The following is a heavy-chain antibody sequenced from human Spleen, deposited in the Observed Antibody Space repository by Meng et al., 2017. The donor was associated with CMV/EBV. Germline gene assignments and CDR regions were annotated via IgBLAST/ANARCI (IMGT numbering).Heavy chain of an antibody. J-gene: IGHJ4*02. Sequence: GGSLRLSCAASGFTFSSYGMYWVRQAPGKGLEWVAIIWYDGNNKYYADSVRGRFTISRDNSKNTLYLQMNSLRPEDTAVHYCGKDRREVNNRFIDYWGQGTLVTVSS. D-gene: IGHD1/OR15-1a*01. CDR1: GFTFSSYG. V-gene: IGHV3-33*06. CDR3: GKDRREVNNRFIDY. CDR2: IWYDGNNK.